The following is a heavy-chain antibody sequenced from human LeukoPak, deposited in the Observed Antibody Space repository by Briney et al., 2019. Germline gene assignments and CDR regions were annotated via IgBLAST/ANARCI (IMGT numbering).Heavy chain of an antibody. D-gene: IGHD3-22*01. Sequence: PGGSLRLSCAASGFTFSSYAMSWVRQAPGKGPEWVSAISGSGGSTYYADSVRGRFTISRDDSKNTLYLQMNSLRAEDTAVYYCAKGKGYYDSSGDYFDYWGQGTLVTVSS. CDR1: GFTFSSYA. CDR2: ISGSGGST. J-gene: IGHJ4*02. V-gene: IGHV3-23*01. CDR3: AKGKGYYDSSGDYFDY.